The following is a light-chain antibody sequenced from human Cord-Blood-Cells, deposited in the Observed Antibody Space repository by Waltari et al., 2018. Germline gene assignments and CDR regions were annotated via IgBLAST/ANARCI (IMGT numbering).Light chain of an antibody. V-gene: IGLV2-14*03. CDR1: SSDAGGYNY. J-gene: IGLJ3*02. Sequence: QSALTQPASVSGSPGQSITISCTGTSSDAGGYNYVSWYQQHPGKAPKLMIYDVSNRPSGVSNRFSGSKSGHTASLTISGLQAEDEADYYCSSYTSSSTNWVFGGGTKLTVL. CDR2: DVS. CDR3: SSYTSSSTNWV.